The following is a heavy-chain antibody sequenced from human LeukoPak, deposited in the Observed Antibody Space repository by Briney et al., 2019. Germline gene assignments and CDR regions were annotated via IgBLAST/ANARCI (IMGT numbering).Heavy chain of an antibody. D-gene: IGHD6-13*01. CDR1: GGSISSYY. V-gene: IGHV4-59*01. Sequence: SETLSLTCTVSGGSISSYYWSWLRQPPGKGLEWIGYIYYSGSTNYNPSLKSRVTISVDTSKNQFSLKLSSVTAADTAVYYCARENGIAAAGSSDWFDPWGQGTLVTVSS. CDR3: ARENGIAAAGSSDWFDP. J-gene: IGHJ5*02. CDR2: IYYSGST.